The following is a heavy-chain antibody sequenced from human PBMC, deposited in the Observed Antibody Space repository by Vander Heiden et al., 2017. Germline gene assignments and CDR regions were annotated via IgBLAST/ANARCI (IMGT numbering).Heavy chain of an antibody. J-gene: IGHJ4*02. CDR2: ISSSGRTR. CDR3: ARAEGYCDY. V-gene: IGHV3-11*01. Sequence: QVQLVESGGGLVKPGGSMRPSCAASVFTFSDDYMSWIRQAPGKGLEWVSYISSSGRTRYDADSVKGRFTISRDNDKNSMYLQMTSLGAEDRGVDDCARAEGYCDYRGQGPMVT. CDR1: VFTFSDDY.